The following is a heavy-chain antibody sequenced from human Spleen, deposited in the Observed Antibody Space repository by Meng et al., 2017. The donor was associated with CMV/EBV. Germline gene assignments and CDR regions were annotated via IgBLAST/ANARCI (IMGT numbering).Heavy chain of an antibody. Sequence: SLKISCAASGFNFNDYAMHWVRRAPGKGLEWVSRISGNSDEVAYADSVKGRFTISRDNAKNSLYLQMNSLRAEDTAVYYCARSDQLLYRPWGQGTLVTVSS. J-gene: IGHJ5*02. D-gene: IGHD3-10*01. CDR3: ARSDQLLYRP. CDR2: ISGNSDEV. V-gene: IGHV3-9*01. CDR1: GFNFNDYA.